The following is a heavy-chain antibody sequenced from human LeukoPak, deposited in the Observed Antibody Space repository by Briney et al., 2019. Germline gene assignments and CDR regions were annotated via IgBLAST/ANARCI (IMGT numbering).Heavy chain of an antibody. Sequence: GGSLRLSCAASGFTFSSYGMHWVRQAPGKGLEWVAVISYDGSNKYYADSVKGRFTISRDNSKNTLYLQMDSLRAEDTAVYYCANREIGSSGAQHYYYYYGMDVWGQGTTVTVSS. V-gene: IGHV3-30*18. D-gene: IGHD6-19*01. J-gene: IGHJ6*02. CDR3: ANREIGSSGAQHYYYYYGMDV. CDR1: GFTFSSYG. CDR2: ISYDGSNK.